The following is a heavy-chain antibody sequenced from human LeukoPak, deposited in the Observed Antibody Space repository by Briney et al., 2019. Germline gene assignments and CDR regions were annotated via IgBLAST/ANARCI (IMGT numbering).Heavy chain of an antibody. V-gene: IGHV3-23*01. Sequence: GGSLRLSCAGFGFTFSSYAMSWLRQGPGKGLEWVSDISAGGGNTNYADSVRGRFTISRDKSKNTLYLQMNSLRAEDTAIYYCAKDMKWGYDILTGYSASPFDNWGQGTLVTVSS. CDR3: AKDMKWGYDILTGYSASPFDN. CDR2: ISAGGGNT. D-gene: IGHD3-9*01. J-gene: IGHJ4*02. CDR1: GFTFSSYA.